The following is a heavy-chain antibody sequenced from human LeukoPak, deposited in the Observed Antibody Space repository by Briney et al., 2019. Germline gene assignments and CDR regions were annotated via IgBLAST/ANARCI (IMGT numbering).Heavy chain of an antibody. V-gene: IGHV4-59*01. D-gene: IGHD1-26*01. Sequence: SETLSLTCTVSGGSISSYYWSWIRQPPGKGLEWIGYIYYSGSTNYNPSLKSRVAISVDTSKNQFSLKLSSVTAADTAVYYCARVLYSGSFLKFDPWDQGTLVTVSS. CDR2: IYYSGST. CDR1: GGSISSYY. CDR3: ARVLYSGSFLKFDP. J-gene: IGHJ5*02.